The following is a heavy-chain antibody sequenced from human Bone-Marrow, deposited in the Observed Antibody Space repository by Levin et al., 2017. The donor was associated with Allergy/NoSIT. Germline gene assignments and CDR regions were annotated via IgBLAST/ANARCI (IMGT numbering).Heavy chain of an antibody. V-gene: IGHV3-30*18. CDR1: GFNFRGYA. D-gene: IGHD3-16*02. J-gene: IGHJ4*02. CDR3: AKDYQGYINY. CDR2: ISPDSSQT. Sequence: GESLKISCAASGFNFRGYAMHWVRQAPGKGLEWVSLISPDSSQTYYADSVRGRFTISRDNSKNTLSLQMNNLRTEDTAVYFCAKDYQGYINYWGQGTLVTVSS.